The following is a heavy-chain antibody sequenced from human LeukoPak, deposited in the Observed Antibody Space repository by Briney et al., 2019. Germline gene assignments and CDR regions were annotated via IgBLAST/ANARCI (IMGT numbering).Heavy chain of an antibody. CDR3: ARARGYDYYY. Sequence: SETLSLTCAVYGGSFSGYYWSWIRQPPGKGLEWIGEINHSGSTNYNPSLKSRVTISVDTSKNQFSLKLSSVTAADTAVYYCARARGYDYYYWGQGTLVTVSS. CDR2: INHSGST. V-gene: IGHV4-34*01. D-gene: IGHD5-12*01. J-gene: IGHJ4*02. CDR1: GGSFSGYY.